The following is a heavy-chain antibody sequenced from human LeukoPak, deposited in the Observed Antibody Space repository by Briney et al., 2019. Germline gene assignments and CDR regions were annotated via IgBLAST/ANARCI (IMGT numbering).Heavy chain of an antibody. V-gene: IGHV3-23*01. CDR2: ISGSGGST. CDR3: AKLARATMVRGVIPDY. D-gene: IGHD3-10*01. Sequence: GGSLRLSCAASGFTFSSYRVRQAPGKGLEWVSGISGSGGSTYYADSVKGRFTISRDNSKNTLYLQMNSLRAEDTAIYYCAKLARATMVRGVIPDYWGQGTLVTVSS. J-gene: IGHJ4*02. CDR1: GFTFSSY.